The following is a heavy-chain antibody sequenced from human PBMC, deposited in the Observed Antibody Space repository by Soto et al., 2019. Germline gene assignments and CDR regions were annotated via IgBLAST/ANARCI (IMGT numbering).Heavy chain of an antibody. CDR3: PRAGVVVVAATYDP. D-gene: IGHD2-15*01. Sequence: EVQLVESGGGLVKPGRSLRLSCTASGFTFGDYAMSWFRQAPGKGLEWVGFIRSKGYGGTTEYAASVKGRFTISRDDSKSIAYLQMNSLKPEDTAVYYCPRAGVVVVAATYDPWGQGTLVTVSS. J-gene: IGHJ5*02. CDR2: IRSKGYGGTT. CDR1: GFTFGDYA. V-gene: IGHV3-49*05.